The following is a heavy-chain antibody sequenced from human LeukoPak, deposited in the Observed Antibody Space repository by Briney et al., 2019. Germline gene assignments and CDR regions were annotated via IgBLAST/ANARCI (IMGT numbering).Heavy chain of an antibody. CDR3: ARAILTASGYVWHFDL. V-gene: IGHV4-31*03. CDR1: GGSISSGGYY. CDR2: INFSGSA. Sequence: SETLSLTCTVSGGSISSGGYYWSWIRQHPGKGLEWIGYINFSGSAYYNPSLKSRITMSVDTSKSQVSLKLSSVTAADTAVYYCARAILTASGYVWHFDLWGRGTLVTVSS. J-gene: IGHJ2*01. D-gene: IGHD3-3*01.